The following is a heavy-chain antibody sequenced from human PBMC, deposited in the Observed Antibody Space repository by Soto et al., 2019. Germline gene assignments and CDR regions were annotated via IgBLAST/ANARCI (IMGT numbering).Heavy chain of an antibody. D-gene: IGHD3-10*01. V-gene: IGHV4-39*07. CDR1: GGSTSSSSYY. CDR3: ASKFGELLADAFDI. J-gene: IGHJ3*02. CDR2: IYYSGST. Sequence: SETLSLTCTVSGGSTSSSSYYWGWIRQPPGKGLEWIGSIYYSGSTYYNPSLKSRVTMSVDTSNNQFSLKMTSVTAADTAVYYCASKFGELLADAFDIWGQGTVVTVSS.